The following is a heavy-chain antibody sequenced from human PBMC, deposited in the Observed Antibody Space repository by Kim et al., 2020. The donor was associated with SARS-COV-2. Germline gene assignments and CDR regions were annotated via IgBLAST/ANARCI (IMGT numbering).Heavy chain of an antibody. CDR3: ARDLALSFWSGYSIDY. CDR2: ISAYNGNT. V-gene: IGHV1-18*01. J-gene: IGHJ4*02. D-gene: IGHD3-3*01. CDR1: GYTFTSYG. Sequence: ASVKVSCKASGYTFTSYGVSWVRQAPGQGLEWMGWISAYNGNTNYAQKLQGRVTMTTDTSTSTAYMELRSLRSDDTAVYYCARDLALSFWSGYSIDYWGQGTLVTVSS.